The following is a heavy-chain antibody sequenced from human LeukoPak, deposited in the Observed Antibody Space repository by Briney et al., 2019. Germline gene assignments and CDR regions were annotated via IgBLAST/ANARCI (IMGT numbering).Heavy chain of an antibody. V-gene: IGHV4-34*01. CDR3: ARGRVGMVRGVIIKGYYYMDV. CDR2: INHSGST. CDR1: GGSFTGYY. D-gene: IGHD3-10*01. J-gene: IGHJ6*03. Sequence: PSETLSLTCALHGGSFTGYYWSWIRQPPGKGLEWSGEINHSGSTNYNPSLKSRVTISVDTSKNQFSLKLSSVTAADTAVYYCARGRVGMVRGVIIKGYYYMDVWGKGTTVTVSS.